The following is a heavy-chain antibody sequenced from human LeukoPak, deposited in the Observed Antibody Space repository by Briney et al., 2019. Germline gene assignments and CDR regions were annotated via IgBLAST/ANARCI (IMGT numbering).Heavy chain of an antibody. CDR2: ISDSSTFI. J-gene: IGHJ6*03. D-gene: IGHD5-12*01. CDR1: GFTFNYYS. Sequence: GGSLRLSCAASGFTFNYYSMNWVRQAPGKGLEWVSYISDSSTFIYYADSVRGRFTISRDNVKNSLYLQMNSVRAEDTAIYYCVRDSGYNSEGWRYYYIDAWGKGTTVTVS. CDR3: VRDSGYNSEGWRYYYIDA. V-gene: IGHV3-48*01.